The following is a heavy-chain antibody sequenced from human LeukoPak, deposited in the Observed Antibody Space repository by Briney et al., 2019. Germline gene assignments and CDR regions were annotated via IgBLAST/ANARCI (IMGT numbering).Heavy chain of an antibody. J-gene: IGHJ5*02. D-gene: IGHD6-13*01. CDR1: GFTFSDYY. CDR2: ISSSGSTI. CDR3: ARYLKSGWPGAAAFFDP. Sequence: GGSLRLSCAASGFTFSDYYMSWIRQAPGKGLEWVSYISSSGSTIYYADSVKGRFTISRDNAKNSLYLQMNSLRAEDTAVYYCARYLKSGWPGAAAFFDPWGQGTLVTVSS. V-gene: IGHV3-11*01.